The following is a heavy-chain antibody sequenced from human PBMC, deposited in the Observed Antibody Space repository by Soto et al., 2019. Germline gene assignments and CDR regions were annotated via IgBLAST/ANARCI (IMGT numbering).Heavy chain of an antibody. CDR2: IFYSGST. D-gene: IGHD3-10*01. Sequence: QVQLQESGPGLVKPSETLSLTCTVSGGSISSYYWSWIRQPPGQGLEWIGYIFYSGSTNYNPSLKSGVTISLATSETQFSLKLSSVPAADTAVYYCVRAPIMVRGVGPYYFDYWGQGTLVTVSS. J-gene: IGHJ4*02. V-gene: IGHV4-59*01. CDR1: GGSISSYY. CDR3: VRAPIMVRGVGPYYFDY.